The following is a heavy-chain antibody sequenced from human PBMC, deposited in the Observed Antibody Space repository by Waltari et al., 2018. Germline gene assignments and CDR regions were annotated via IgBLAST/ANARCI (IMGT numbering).Heavy chain of an antibody. V-gene: IGHV4-61*08. CDR2: IYYSGST. CDR3: ARASRVLKSVDY. D-gene: IGHD6-13*01. CDR1: GGSISSGGYY. J-gene: IGHJ4*02. Sequence: QVQLQESGPGLVKPSQTLSLTCTVSGGSISSGGYYWSWIRQHPGKGLEWIGYIYYSGSTNYNPSLKSRVTISVDTSKNQFSLKLSSVTAADTAVYYCARASRVLKSVDYWGQGTLVTVSS.